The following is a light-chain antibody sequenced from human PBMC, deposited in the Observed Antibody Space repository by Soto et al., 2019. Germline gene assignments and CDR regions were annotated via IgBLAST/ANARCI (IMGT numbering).Light chain of an antibody. J-gene: IGKJ1*01. CDR3: QQYGSPPWT. V-gene: IGKV3-20*01. Sequence: EIVLTQSPATLSLSPGERVTLSCRASQSVSATYLAWYQQRPAQPPRLLIYGTSTRSTGIPDRFIGSGSGTDFTLTTTRLEPEDFALYYCQQYGSPPWTFGQGTKVDIK. CDR2: GTS. CDR1: QSVSATY.